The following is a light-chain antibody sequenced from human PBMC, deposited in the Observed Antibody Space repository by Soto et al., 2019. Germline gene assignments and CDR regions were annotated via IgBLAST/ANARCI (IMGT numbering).Light chain of an antibody. V-gene: IGKV1-5*03. CDR1: QSINNW. CDR2: KAS. J-gene: IGKJ2*03. CDR3: QKYNSYPYS. Sequence: DIQMTQSPSTLSASVGDRVTITCRASQSINNWLAWYQQKPGEAPNLLIYKASSLESGVPSRFSGSGSGTEFTLTISSLQPDDFATYYCQKYNSYPYSFGQGTKLEIK.